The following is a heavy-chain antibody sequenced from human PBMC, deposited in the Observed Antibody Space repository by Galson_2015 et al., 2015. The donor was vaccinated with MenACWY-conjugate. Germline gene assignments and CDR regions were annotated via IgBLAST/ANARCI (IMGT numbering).Heavy chain of an antibody. CDR1: GFTFSSYA. CDR2: ISGSGGST. Sequence: SLRLSCAASGFTFSSYAMSWVRQAPGKGLEWVSAISGSGGSTYYADSVKGRFTISRDNSKNTLYLQMNSLRAEDTAVYYCAKVLPYYYDSSGYYGYYYYGMDVWGQGTTVTVSS. CDR3: AKVLPYYYDSSGYYGYYYYGMDV. D-gene: IGHD3-22*01. J-gene: IGHJ6*02. V-gene: IGHV3-23*01.